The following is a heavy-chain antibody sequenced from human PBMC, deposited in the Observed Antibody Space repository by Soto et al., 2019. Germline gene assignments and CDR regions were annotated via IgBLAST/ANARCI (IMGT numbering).Heavy chain of an antibody. V-gene: IGHV4-39*01. D-gene: IGHD3-3*01. Sequence: PSETLSLTCTVSGGSISSTSDYWGWIRQPPGKGLEWIGTIYYSGSAYYNPSLKSRVTMSVDTSKDQFSLKLNSVTAADTAVYYCARHVLWSGYYMRYFDYWGQGTLVTVSS. J-gene: IGHJ4*02. CDR2: IYYSGSA. CDR3: ARHVLWSGYYMRYFDY. CDR1: GGSISSTSDY.